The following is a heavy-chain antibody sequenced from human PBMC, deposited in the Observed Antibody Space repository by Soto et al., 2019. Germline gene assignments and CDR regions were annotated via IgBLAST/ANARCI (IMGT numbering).Heavy chain of an antibody. J-gene: IGHJ4*02. CDR1: GFTFSSSG. V-gene: IGHV3-30*18. CDR3: AKAWDRGVYSYGSDY. Sequence: GSLRLSCAASGFTFSSSGMHWVRQAPGKGLEWVAVISYDGSNKYYADSVKGRFTISRDNSKNTLYLQMNSLKAEDTAVYYCAKAWDRGVYSYGSDYWGQGTLVTVSS. CDR2: ISYDGSNK. D-gene: IGHD5-18*01.